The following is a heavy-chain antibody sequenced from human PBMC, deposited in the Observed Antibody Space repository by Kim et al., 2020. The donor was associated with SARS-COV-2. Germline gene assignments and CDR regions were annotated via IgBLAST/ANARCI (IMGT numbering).Heavy chain of an antibody. Sequence: GGSLRLSCAASGFIFSSYSMNWVRQAPGKGLEWVSSITSSSTYIYYADSVTGRFTISRDNAKNSLYLQMNSLRAEDTAVYYCARDIAAAGTAYYYYYGMDVGGQGTTVTVSS. CDR2: ITSSSTYI. D-gene: IGHD6-13*01. CDR1: GFIFSSYS. J-gene: IGHJ6*02. CDR3: ARDIAAAGTAYYYYYGMDV. V-gene: IGHV3-21*01.